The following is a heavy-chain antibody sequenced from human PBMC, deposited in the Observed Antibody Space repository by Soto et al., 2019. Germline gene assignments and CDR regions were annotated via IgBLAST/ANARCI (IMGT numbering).Heavy chain of an antibody. V-gene: IGHV3-7*05. J-gene: IGHJ4*02. CDR3: ARESYGTLDY. CDR2: IKEDGSVK. Sequence: EVQLVESGGTLVQPGGSLSLSCAASGFDFSAHWLHWVRQAPGKGLEWVANIKEDGSVKHFVDTMRGRFTISRDNAKNSLYLQLNSLRVEDTAVYYCARESYGTLDYWGQGALVSVSS. D-gene: IGHD1-26*01. CDR1: GFDFSAHW.